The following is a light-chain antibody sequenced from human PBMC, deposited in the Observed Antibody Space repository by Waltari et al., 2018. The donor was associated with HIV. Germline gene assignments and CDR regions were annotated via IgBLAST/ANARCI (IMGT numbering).Light chain of an antibody. CDR3: QVWDSNSAF. J-gene: IGLJ1*01. V-gene: IGLV3-21*02. CDR1: NIGGKR. CDR2: DDR. Sequence: SYDLTQPPSVSVAPGQTARITCGGNNIGGKRVHWYQRRPGQAPGLVVYDDRDRPSGIPERFSGSNSGDTATLTVGWAEAGDEADYYCQVWDSNSAFFGSGTKVTVL.